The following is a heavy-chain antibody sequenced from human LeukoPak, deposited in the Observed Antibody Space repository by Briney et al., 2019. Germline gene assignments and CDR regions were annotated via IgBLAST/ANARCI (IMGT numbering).Heavy chain of an antibody. V-gene: IGHV3-53*01. CDR3: ARGGSGKWLLSYYFDY. J-gene: IGHJ4*02. CDR2: IYSGGST. Sequence: GGSLRLSCAASGFTFSSYAMSWVRQAPGKGLEWVSVIYSGGSTYYADSVKGRFTISRDNSKNTLYLQMNSLRAEDTAVYYCARGGSGKWLLSYYFDYWGQGTLVTVSS. D-gene: IGHD5-18*01. CDR1: GFTFSSYA.